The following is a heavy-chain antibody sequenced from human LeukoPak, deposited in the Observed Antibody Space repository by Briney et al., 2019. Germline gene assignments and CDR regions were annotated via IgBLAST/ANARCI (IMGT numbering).Heavy chain of an antibody. V-gene: IGHV3-23*01. Sequence: GRPLRLSGAPSGFTFTTNASIWARRSPGKGLEWGSTITAATRNGDTYYADSARGRSTLSRSNSQPTRCLQMNSPRPEDPTTYCGAKGYSYDQYAYFDYWGQGTLVTVSS. CDR3: AKGYSYDQYAYFDY. D-gene: IGHD2-15*01. J-gene: IGHJ4*02. CDR1: GFTFTTNA. CDR2: ITAATRNGDT.